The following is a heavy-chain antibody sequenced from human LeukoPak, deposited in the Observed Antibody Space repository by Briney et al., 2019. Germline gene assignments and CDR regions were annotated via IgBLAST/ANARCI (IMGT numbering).Heavy chain of an antibody. J-gene: IGHJ5*02. CDR3: ARPYYGSGSYYPWFDP. V-gene: IGHV1-69*13. CDR2: IIPIFGTA. D-gene: IGHD3-10*01. Sequence: SVKVSCKASGGTFSSYAISWVRQAPGQGLEWMGGIIPIFGTANYAQKFQGRVTITADESTSTAYMELSSLRSEDTAVYYCARPYYGSGSYYPWFDPWGQGTLVTVSS. CDR1: GGTFSSYA.